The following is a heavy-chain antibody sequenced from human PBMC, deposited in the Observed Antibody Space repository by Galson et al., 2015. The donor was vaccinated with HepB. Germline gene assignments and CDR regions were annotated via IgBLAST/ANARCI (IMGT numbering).Heavy chain of an antibody. J-gene: IGHJ4*02. CDR1: GFTFSSYA. Sequence: SLRLSCAASGFTFSSYAMHWVRQAPGKGLEWVAVISYDGSKKYYAESVKGRFTISRDNSKNTLYLQMNSLRAEDTALYYCARDNEYSYGDFDYWGQGTLVTVSS. V-gene: IGHV3-30-3*01. CDR3: ARDNEYSYGDFDY. CDR2: ISYDGSKK. D-gene: IGHD5-18*01.